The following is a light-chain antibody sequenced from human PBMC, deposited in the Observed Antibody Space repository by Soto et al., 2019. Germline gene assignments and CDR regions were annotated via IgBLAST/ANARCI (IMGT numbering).Light chain of an antibody. CDR3: QQYGSSPRT. Sequence: EIVLTQSPGTLSLSPGERATLFCRASQGVSSSSLAWYQQKPGQAPRLLMYGASSRATGIPDRFSGSGSGTDFTLTIRTLEPEDFAVYYCQQYGSSPRTFGQGTKV. CDR2: GAS. J-gene: IGKJ1*01. CDR1: QGVSSSS. V-gene: IGKV3-20*01.